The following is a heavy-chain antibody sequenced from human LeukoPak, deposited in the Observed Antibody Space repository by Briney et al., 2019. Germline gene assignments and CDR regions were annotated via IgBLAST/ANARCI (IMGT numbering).Heavy chain of an antibody. CDR2: MNPNSGNT. J-gene: IGHJ4*02. D-gene: IGHD1-26*01. V-gene: IGHV1-8*01. Sequence: ASVKVSCKASGYTFTSYDINWVRQATGQGLEWMGWMNPNSGNTGYAQKFQGRVTMTRNTSISTAYMELSSLRSEDPAVYYCARTSDSGSYLDYYFDYWGQGTLVTVSS. CDR3: ARTSDSGSYLDYYFDY. CDR1: GYTFTSYD.